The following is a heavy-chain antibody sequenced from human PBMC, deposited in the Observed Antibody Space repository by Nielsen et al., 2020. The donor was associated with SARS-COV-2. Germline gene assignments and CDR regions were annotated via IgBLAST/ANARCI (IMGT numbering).Heavy chain of an antibody. D-gene: IGHD6-19*01. CDR3: ARDAVAGVRAFDI. J-gene: IGHJ3*02. CDR1: GFTFSSYG. V-gene: IGHV3-30*03. Sequence: GESLKISCAASGFTFSSYGMHWVRQAPGKGLEWVAVISYDGSNKYYADSVKGRFTISRDNSKNTLYLQMNSLRAEDTAVYYCARDAVAGVRAFDIWGQGTMVTVSS. CDR2: ISYDGSNK.